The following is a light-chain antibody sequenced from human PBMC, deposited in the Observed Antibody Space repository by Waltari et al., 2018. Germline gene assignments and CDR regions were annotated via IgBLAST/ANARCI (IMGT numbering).Light chain of an antibody. CDR1: SRDVGSYTS. Sequence: QSALTQPPSASGSPGQPVTISCTGTSRDVGSYTSVPWYQQHPGKAPKLIIYEVTKRPSGVPDRFSGSKSGNTASLTVSGLQAEDEADYYCSSHAGSDSYVFGSGTKVTVL. CDR2: EVT. J-gene: IGLJ1*01. CDR3: SSHAGSDSYV. V-gene: IGLV2-8*01.